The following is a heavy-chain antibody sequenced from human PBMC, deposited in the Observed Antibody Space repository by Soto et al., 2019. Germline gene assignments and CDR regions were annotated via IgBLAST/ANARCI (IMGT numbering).Heavy chain of an antibody. D-gene: IGHD6-25*01. V-gene: IGHV3-23*01. CDR1: GFTFSNYA. CDR2: ISGSGGTT. CDR3: AKFFVETGSISGWPWSVHH. Sequence: EVQLLESGGGLVQPGRSLRLSCAASGFTFSNYAMSWVRQAPGQGLDWVSAISGSGGTTYYADSVKGRFTISRDNSKKTLFLQMNSLRAEDAAVYYCAKFFVETGSISGWPWSVHHWGQGTLVTVSS. J-gene: IGHJ5*02.